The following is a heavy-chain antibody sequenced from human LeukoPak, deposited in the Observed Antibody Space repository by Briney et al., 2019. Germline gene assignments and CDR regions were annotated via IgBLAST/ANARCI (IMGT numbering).Heavy chain of an antibody. CDR1: GGSISSGGYY. D-gene: IGHD3-3*01. CDR2: IYYSGST. J-gene: IGHJ3*02. Sequence: SETLSLTCTVSGGSISSGGYYWSWIRQHPGKGLEWIGYIYYSGSTNYNPSLKSRVTISVDTSKNQFSLKLGSVTAADTAVYYCASNRFLEWNAFDIWGQGTMVTVSS. V-gene: IGHV4-61*08. CDR3: ASNRFLEWNAFDI.